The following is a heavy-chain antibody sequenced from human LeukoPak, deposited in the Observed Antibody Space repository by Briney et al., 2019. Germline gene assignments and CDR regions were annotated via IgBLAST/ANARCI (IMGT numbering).Heavy chain of an antibody. D-gene: IGHD4-17*01. Sequence: PSETLSLTCAVYGGSFSGYYWSWIRQPPGKGLEWIGYIYYSGSTNYNPSLKSRVTISVDTSKNQFSLKLSSVTAADTAVYYCARADVHDYGDYGDAFDIWGQGTMVTVSS. CDR2: IYYSGST. J-gene: IGHJ3*02. CDR1: GGSFSGYY. CDR3: ARADVHDYGDYGDAFDI. V-gene: IGHV4-59*01.